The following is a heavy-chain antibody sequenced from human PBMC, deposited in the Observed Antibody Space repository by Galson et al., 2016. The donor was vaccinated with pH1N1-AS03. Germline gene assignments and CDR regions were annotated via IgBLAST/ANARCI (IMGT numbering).Heavy chain of an antibody. CDR1: GGSISSYY. D-gene: IGHD6-19*01. CDR3: ARLDSSGWYSVDY. V-gene: IGHV4-59*08. Sequence: ETLSLTCSVSGGSISSYYWSWIRQPPGKGLEWIGYIFYSGSTFYNASLKSRVTISVDTSKNQFSLKLRSVTAADTAVYYFARLDSSGWYSVDYWCQGNMVIVSS. J-gene: IGHJ4*02. CDR2: IFYSGST.